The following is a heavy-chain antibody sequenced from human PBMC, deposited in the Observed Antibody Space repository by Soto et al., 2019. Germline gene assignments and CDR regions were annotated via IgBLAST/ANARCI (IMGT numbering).Heavy chain of an antibody. CDR1: GGSISSNY. D-gene: IGHD6-13*01. CDR2: VYNSGST. V-gene: IGHV4-59*01. Sequence: PSETLSLTCTVSGGSISSNYWTWIRQPPGKGLEWIGYVYNSGSTNYNPSLKSRVTISEDTSKSQFSLRVNSMTAADTAVYYCARYRREAVAGYTLDNWGQGILVTVSS. CDR3: ARYRREAVAGYTLDN. J-gene: IGHJ4*02.